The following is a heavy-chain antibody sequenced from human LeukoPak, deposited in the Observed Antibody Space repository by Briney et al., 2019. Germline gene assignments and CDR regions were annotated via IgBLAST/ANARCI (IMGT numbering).Heavy chain of an antibody. CDR2: IYSGGST. J-gene: IGHJ3*02. D-gene: IGHD2-15*01. CDR1: GFTVSSNY. V-gene: IGHV3-53*01. Sequence: PGGSLRLSCAASGFTVSSNYMSWVRQAPGKGLEWVSVIYSGGSTYYADSVKGRFTISRDNSKNTLYLQMNSLRAEDTAVYYCASDYCSCGSCYSGAFDISGQGTMVTVSS. CDR3: ASDYCSCGSCYSGAFDI.